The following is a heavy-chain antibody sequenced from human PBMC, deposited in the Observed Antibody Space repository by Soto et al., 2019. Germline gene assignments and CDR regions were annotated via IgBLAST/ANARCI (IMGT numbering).Heavy chain of an antibody. D-gene: IGHD6-13*01. CDR1: GYTFTTYD. CDR2: MNPNSGNT. V-gene: IGHV1-8*01. CDR3: ASLRIAAAGILDY. Sequence: ASVKVSCKASGYTFTTYDISWVRQATGQGLEWMGWMNPNSGNTGYAQKFQGRVTMTRNTSISTAYMELSSLRSEDTAVYYCASLRIAAAGILDYWGQGTLVTVSS. J-gene: IGHJ4*02.